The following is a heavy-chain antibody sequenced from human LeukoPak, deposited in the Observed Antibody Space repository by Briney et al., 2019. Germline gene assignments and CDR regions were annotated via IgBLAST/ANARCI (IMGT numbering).Heavy chain of an antibody. J-gene: IGHJ4*02. Sequence: SETLSLTCAVYGGSFSGYYWSWIRQPPGKGLEWIGEINHSGSTNYNPSLKSRVTISVDTSKNQFSLKLSSVTAADTAVYYCASAHSGRYLRYYFDYWGQGTLVTVSS. CDR1: GGSFSGYY. CDR2: INHSGST. V-gene: IGHV4-34*01. D-gene: IGHD6-19*01. CDR3: ASAHSGRYLRYYFDY.